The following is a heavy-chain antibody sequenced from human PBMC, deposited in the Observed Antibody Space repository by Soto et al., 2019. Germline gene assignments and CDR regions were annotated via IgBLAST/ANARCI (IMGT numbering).Heavy chain of an antibody. J-gene: IGHJ6*02. CDR1: GGCISSSY. D-gene: IGHD6-19*01. CDR3: ARGNWGSGLYSLPKNYYYYYGMDV. Sequence: HSDSTSITRTVSGGCISSSYWSWIRKTTGKGLEWIGYIYYSGSTNYNPSLKSRVTISVDTSKNQFSLKLSSVTAADTAVYYCARGNWGSGLYSLPKNYYYYYGMDVWGQGTTVTGSS. CDR2: IYYSGST. V-gene: IGHV4-59*07.